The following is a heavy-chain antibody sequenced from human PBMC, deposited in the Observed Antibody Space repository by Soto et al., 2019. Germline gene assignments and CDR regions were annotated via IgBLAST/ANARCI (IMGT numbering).Heavy chain of an antibody. D-gene: IGHD3-3*01. CDR1: GYTFTGYY. V-gene: IGHV1-2*02. Sequence: AASLKVSCKASGYTFTGYYMHWVRQAPGQKLEWMGWINSNSGGTNYAQKFQGRVSMTRVTSISTAYMELTRLTSDDTAVYYCARERIRFSAGGMDVWGQGTTVTVSS. J-gene: IGHJ6*02. CDR3: ARERIRFSAGGMDV. CDR2: INSNSGGT.